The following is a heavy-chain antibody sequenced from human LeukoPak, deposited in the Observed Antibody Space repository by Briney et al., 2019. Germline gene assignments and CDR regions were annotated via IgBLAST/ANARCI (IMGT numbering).Heavy chain of an antibody. CDR1: GGSISSRNYY. CDR2: IFYSGST. Sequence: SETLSLTCTVSGGSISSRNYYWGWVRQPPGKGLEWIGTIFYSGSTFYNPSLRSRVTVSVDTSKNQFSLKLSSVTAADTAVYFCARGLAVSGRSSLDFWGQGTLVTVSS. CDR3: ARGLAVSGRSSLDF. D-gene: IGHD6-19*01. J-gene: IGHJ4*02. V-gene: IGHV4-39*07.